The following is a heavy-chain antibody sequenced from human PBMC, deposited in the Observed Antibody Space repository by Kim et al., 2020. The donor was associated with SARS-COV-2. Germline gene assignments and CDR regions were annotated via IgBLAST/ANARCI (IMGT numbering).Heavy chain of an antibody. J-gene: IGHJ4*02. D-gene: IGHD6-13*01. CDR2: INHSGST. Sequence: SETLSLTCAVYGGSFSGYYWSWIRQPPGKGLEWIGEINHSGSTNYNPSLKSRVTISVDTSKNQFSLRLSSVTAAATAVYYCATAADSSSWYEFDYWGQGT. CDR1: GGSFSGYY. V-gene: IGHV4-34*01. CDR3: ATAADSSSWYEFDY.